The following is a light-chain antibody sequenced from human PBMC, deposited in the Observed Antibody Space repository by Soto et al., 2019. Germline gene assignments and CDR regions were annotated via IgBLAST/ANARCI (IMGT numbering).Light chain of an antibody. CDR2: DVS. CDR3: SSYTGSSTLYV. CDR1: SSDVGGYNY. J-gene: IGLJ1*01. V-gene: IGLV2-14*01. Sequence: QSALTQPASVSGSPGQSITISCTGTSSDVGGYNYVSWYQQHPGKAPKLMIYDVSNRPSGVSNRFSGSKSGNTASLTISGLQAEDEGDYYCSSYTGSSTLYVFGTGTKVTVL.